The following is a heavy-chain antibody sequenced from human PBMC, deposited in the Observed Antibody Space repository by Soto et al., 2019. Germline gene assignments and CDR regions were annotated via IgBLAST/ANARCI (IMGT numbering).Heavy chain of an antibody. Sequence: LRLSCAASRFTFSSYAMDWVRQAPGKGLEWVAVISHDGSEKYYGDSVKGRFTISRDNPKNTVYLQMNSLRPEDTAVYYCARAAAYFYHYYYAMDVWGQGTAVTVSS. D-gene: IGHD6-13*01. V-gene: IGHV3-30-3*01. J-gene: IGHJ6*02. CDR2: ISHDGSEK. CDR3: ARAAAYFYHYYYAMDV. CDR1: RFTFSSYA.